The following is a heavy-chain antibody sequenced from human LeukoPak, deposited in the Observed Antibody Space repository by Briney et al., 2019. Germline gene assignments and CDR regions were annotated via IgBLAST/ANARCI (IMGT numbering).Heavy chain of an antibody. CDR1: GDSITSYY. CDR2: FFNRGNT. Sequence: PSETLSLTCSVSGDSITSYYWSWIRQSPGKGLEWIGYFFNRGNTKYNPSLKSRVAISVETSKNQFSLKLTSVTSADTAMYFCARASGYPPFFDYWGQGILVTVST. J-gene: IGHJ4*02. D-gene: IGHD3-16*02. CDR3: ARASGYPPFFDY. V-gene: IGHV4-59*01.